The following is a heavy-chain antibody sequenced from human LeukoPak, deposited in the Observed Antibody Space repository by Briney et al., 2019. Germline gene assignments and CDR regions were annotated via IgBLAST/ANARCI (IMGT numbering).Heavy chain of an antibody. J-gene: IGHJ4*02. CDR3: ARGVTTADK. D-gene: IGHD4-17*01. CDR1: GLTFSSYD. CDR2: ISSSGNLI. Sequence: PGGSLRLSCEASGLTFSSYDMNWVRQAPGKGLEWVSYISSSGNLIHYADSVRGRFTISRDNAKNSLYLQMNSLRAEDTALYYCARGVTTADKWGQGTLVTVSS. V-gene: IGHV3-48*03.